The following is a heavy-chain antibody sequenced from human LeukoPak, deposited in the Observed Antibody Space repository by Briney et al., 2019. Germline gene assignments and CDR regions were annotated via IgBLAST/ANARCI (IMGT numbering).Heavy chain of an antibody. CDR3: GRGRAVADY. Sequence: SETLSLTCTVSGGSISSSSYYWGWIRQPPGKGLEWIGSIYYSGSTYYNPSLKRRVTISVDTSKNQFSLKLSSVTAADTAVYYCGRGRAVADYWGQGTLVTVSS. D-gene: IGHD6-19*01. V-gene: IGHV4-39*07. CDR1: GGSISSSSYY. J-gene: IGHJ4*02. CDR2: IYYSGST.